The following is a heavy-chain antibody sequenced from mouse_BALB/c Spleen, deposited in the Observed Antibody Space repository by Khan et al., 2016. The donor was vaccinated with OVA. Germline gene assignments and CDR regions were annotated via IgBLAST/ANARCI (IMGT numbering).Heavy chain of an antibody. J-gene: IGHJ2*01. V-gene: IGHV1-20*02. CDR3: ARKNGGDFDY. D-gene: IGHD1-1*01. CDR1: GYSFTGYF. CDR2: INPHIGET. Sequence: VQLKQSGPELVKPGASVKISCKASGYSFTGYFMNWVMQSHGKSLEWIGRINPHIGETFYNLKFKGKATLTVDESSSTAHMELRSLASEDSAVYYCARKNGGDFDYWGQGTTLTVSS.